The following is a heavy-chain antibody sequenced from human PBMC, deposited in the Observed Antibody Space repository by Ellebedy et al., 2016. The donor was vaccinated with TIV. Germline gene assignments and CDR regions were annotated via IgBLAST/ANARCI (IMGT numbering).Heavy chain of an antibody. CDR3: TTDQSPDIVVVPVVSVMAS. V-gene: IGHV3-15*07. D-gene: IGHD2-2*01. J-gene: IGHJ5*02. Sequence: GESLKISXAASGFTFENARMNWVRQAPGKGLEWVGRIKSKTDGGTTDYAAPAKGRFTISRDDSKNTLYLQMNTLKTEDTAVYYCTTDQSPDIVVVPVVSVMASWGQGTLVTVSS. CDR1: GFTFENAR. CDR2: IKSKTDGGTT.